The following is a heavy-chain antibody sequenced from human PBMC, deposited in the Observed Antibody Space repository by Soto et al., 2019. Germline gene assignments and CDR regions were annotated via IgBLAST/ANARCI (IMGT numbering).Heavy chain of an antibody. J-gene: IGHJ4*02. D-gene: IGHD1-26*01. V-gene: IGHV4-4*02. CDR2: IYHSGTT. CDR1: GGSISSNNW. CDR3: ARGSGSSYGWCSDY. Sequence: QVQLQESGPGLVKPSGTLSLTCAVSGGSISSNNWWSWVRQPPGKGLEWIGEIYHSGTTNYNPSVESRVTISVDKSKNHFSLKLSSVAAADTAVYYCARGSGSSYGWCSDYWGQGTLVTVSS.